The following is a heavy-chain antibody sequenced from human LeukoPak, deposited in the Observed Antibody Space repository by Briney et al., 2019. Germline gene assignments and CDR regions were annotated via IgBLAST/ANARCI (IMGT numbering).Heavy chain of an antibody. CDR1: GYTFTSYG. V-gene: IGHV1-18*01. J-gene: IGHJ4*02. CDR2: ISAYNGNT. D-gene: IGHD6-19*01. Sequence: ASVKVSCKASGYTFTSYGISWVRQAPGQGLEWMGWISAYNGNTNYAQKLQGRVTMTTDTSTSTAYMELRSLRSDDTAVYYCARVTELEYSSGRERAYDYWSQGTLVTVSS. CDR3: ARVTELEYSSGRERAYDY.